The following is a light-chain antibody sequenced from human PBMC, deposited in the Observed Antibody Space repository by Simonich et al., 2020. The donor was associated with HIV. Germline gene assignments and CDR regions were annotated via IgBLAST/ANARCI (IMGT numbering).Light chain of an antibody. Sequence: DIVMTQSPDSLAVSLGARATINCRSSKSVLYNSNNKNYLAWYQQKPGQPPKLLIHWASTRESGVPDRFSGSGSGTDFTLTISSLQAEDVAVYYCQQYYNTPFTFGPGTKVDIK. CDR2: WAS. V-gene: IGKV4-1*01. CDR3: QQYYNTPFT. J-gene: IGKJ3*01. CDR1: KSVLYNSNNKNY.